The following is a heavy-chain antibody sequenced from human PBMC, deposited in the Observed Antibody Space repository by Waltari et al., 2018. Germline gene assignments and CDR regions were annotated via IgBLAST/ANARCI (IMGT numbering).Heavy chain of an antibody. D-gene: IGHD6-13*01. V-gene: IGHV4-34*01. CDR2: INHSGST. CDR3: TRGLNPSAAGFDY. CDR1: GGSFSGYY. J-gene: IGHJ4*02. Sequence: QVQLQQWGAGLLKPSATLSLTCAVYGGSFSGYYWSWIRPPPGKGLEWIGEINHSGSTNYNPSLKSRVTISVDTSKNQFSLKLSSVTAADTAVYYCTRGLNPSAAGFDYWGQGTLVTVSS.